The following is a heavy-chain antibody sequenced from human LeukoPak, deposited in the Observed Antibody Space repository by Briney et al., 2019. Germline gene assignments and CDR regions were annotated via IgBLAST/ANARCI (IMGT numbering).Heavy chain of an antibody. CDR2: IYAGGII. V-gene: IGHV3-53*01. CDR3: ARGESIAAAGAFDL. Sequence: GGSLRLSCAASGFAVSSSYMSWVRQASGKGLEWVSVIYAGGIIHYADSVKGRFTISRDNSQNTLDLQLNSLRVDDTAIYYCARGESIAAAGAFDLWGQGTLVTVSS. CDR1: GFAVSSSY. D-gene: IGHD6-13*01. J-gene: IGHJ4*02.